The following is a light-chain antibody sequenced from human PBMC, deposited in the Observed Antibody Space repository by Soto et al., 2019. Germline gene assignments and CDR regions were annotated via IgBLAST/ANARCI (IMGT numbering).Light chain of an antibody. CDR3: AARDDSLNAAI. CDR2: RNN. CDR1: SSNIGSHS. J-gene: IGLJ2*01. Sequence: QSALTHPPSASGTRGQSVTISCSGSSSNIGSHSVDWYQQLPGTAPKLLIFRNNQRPSGVPDRFSGSKSGTSASLAISGLRSEDEADYYCAARDDSLNAAIFGGGTKVTVL. V-gene: IGLV1-44*01.